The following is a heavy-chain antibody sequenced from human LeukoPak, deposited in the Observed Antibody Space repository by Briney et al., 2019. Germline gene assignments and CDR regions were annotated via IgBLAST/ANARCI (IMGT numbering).Heavy chain of an antibody. Sequence: GGSLRLSCAASGFTFSSYSMNWVRQAPGKGLEWVSSISSSSSYIYYADSVKGRFTISRDNAKNSLYLQMNSLRAEDTAVYYCARSQAYCSGGSCYSGSGWFDPWGQGTLVTVSS. CDR3: ARSQAYCSGGSCYSGSGWFDP. CDR1: GFTFSSYS. J-gene: IGHJ5*02. V-gene: IGHV3-21*01. D-gene: IGHD2-15*01. CDR2: ISSSSSYI.